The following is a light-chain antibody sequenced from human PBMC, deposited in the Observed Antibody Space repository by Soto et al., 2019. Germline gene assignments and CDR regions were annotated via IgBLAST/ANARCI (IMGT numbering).Light chain of an antibody. J-gene: IGKJ1*01. CDR2: AAS. V-gene: IGKV1-39*01. CDR3: QQSYNTPRT. CDR1: QTIANY. Sequence: DIQMTHAPSSLPASVGDRVTITCRASQTIANYLNWYQQRPGKAPNXLISAASTLQSGVPSRFSGSGSGTDFTITTTSLQPEDFDTYYCQQSYNTPRTFGQGTKVDIK.